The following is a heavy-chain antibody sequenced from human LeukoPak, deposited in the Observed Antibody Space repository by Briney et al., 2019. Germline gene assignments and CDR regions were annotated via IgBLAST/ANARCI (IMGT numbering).Heavy chain of an antibody. J-gene: IGHJ4*02. CDR3: ARNGGSGTYYDGSFDY. CDR1: GGSISSYY. V-gene: IGHV4-4*07. D-gene: IGHD1-26*01. Sequence: PSETLSLTCTVSGGSISSYYWSWIRQSAGKGLEWIGRIYTGGSTNYSPSLKSRVTMSVDTSKNQFSLKLSSVTAADTAVYYCARNGGSGTYYDGSFDYWGQGTLVTVSS. CDR2: IYTGGST.